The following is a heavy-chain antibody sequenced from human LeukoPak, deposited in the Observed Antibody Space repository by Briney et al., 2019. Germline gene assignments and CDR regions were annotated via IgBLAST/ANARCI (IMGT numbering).Heavy chain of an antibody. Sequence: TAGGSLRLSCAASGFTFSSYSMNWVRQAPGKGLEWVSSISSSSSYIYYADSVKGRFTISRDNAKNSLYMQMNSLRAQATTVYYCAKEPQEIHYHDSSVHLDYWGQGTLVTVSS. J-gene: IGHJ4*02. CDR1: GFTFSSYS. D-gene: IGHD3-22*01. CDR3: AKEPQEIHYHDSSVHLDY. CDR2: ISSSSSYI. V-gene: IGHV3-21*04.